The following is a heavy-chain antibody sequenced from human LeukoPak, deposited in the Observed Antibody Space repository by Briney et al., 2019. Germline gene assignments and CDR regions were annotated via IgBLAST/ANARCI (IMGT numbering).Heavy chain of an antibody. J-gene: IGHJ6*03. D-gene: IGHD3-10*01. CDR3: ARGFRVIWNYYYYYLDV. CDR1: GYMFTDFY. V-gene: IGHV1-2*02. Sequence: GASVEVSCKASGYMFTDFYLHWVRQAPGQGLECMAWINPDSGGTNYAQKFQGRVTMTRDTSISTAYMELSRLRSDDTAVYYCARGFRVIWNYYYYYLDVWGKGTTVIVSS. CDR2: INPDSGGT.